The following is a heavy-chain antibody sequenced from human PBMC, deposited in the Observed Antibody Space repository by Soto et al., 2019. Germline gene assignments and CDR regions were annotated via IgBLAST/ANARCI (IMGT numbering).Heavy chain of an antibody. D-gene: IGHD6-19*01. CDR3: AKAVAGLNWFDP. CDR2: IWFDGSKK. Sequence: PGGSLRLSCTASGFTFSTYGMHWVRQAPGKGLEWVAGIWFDGSKKYYADSVKGRFTISRDNSKNTLYLQMNSLRADDTAVYYCAKAVAGLNWFDPWGQGTLVTVSS. CDR1: GFTFSTYG. V-gene: IGHV3-33*06. J-gene: IGHJ5*02.